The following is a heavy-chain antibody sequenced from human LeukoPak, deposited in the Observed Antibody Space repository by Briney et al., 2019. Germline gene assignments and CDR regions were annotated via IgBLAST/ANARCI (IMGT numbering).Heavy chain of an antibody. J-gene: IGHJ6*03. V-gene: IGHV4-4*02. Sequence: SGTLSLTCAVSGGSISSSNWWSWVRQPPGKGLEWIGEMYPSGSTNYNPSLKSRVTISIDKSKNQFSLKRSPLTAADTAMYYXXXXXPHGDYGGKIRYYYYMDVWGKGTTITISS. CDR2: MYPSGST. D-gene: IGHD4-23*01. CDR3: XXXXPHGDYGGKIRYYYYMDV. CDR1: GGSISSSNW.